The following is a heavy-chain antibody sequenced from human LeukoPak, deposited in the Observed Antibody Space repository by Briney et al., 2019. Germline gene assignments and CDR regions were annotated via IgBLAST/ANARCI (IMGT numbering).Heavy chain of an antibody. J-gene: IGHJ4*02. Sequence: ASVKVSCKASGYTFTGYYIHWVRQAPGQGLEWMGRINPNSGGTNYAQKFQGRVTVTRDTSISTAYMDLTRLRSDDTAVYYCARGTEYYFDYWGQGTLVTVSS. CDR2: INPNSGGT. V-gene: IGHV1-2*06. CDR3: ARGTEYYFDY. D-gene: IGHD1-1*01. CDR1: GYTFTGYY.